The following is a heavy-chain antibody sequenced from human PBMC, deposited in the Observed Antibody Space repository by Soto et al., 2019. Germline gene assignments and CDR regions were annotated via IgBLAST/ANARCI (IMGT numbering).Heavy chain of an antibody. Sequence: SETLSLTCAVSGGSMSSGGHSWSWIRQSPGKGLEWIGCIYATGKTYYNPSLKSRVTISVDTSNNLFSLNVTSVTAADTAVYYCARAPPGPSPRWDVWGQGTTVTVS. D-gene: IGHD3-10*01. V-gene: IGHV4-30-2*06. CDR3: ARAPPGPSPRWDV. CDR2: IYATGKT. J-gene: IGHJ6*02. CDR1: GGSMSSGGHS.